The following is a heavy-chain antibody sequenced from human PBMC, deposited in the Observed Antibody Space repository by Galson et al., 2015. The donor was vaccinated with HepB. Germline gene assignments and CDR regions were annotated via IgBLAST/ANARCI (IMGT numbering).Heavy chain of an antibody. CDR1: GFTFSAYA. V-gene: IGHV3-23*01. CDR3: AKGFRLTMVRGIIRGTPFDF. D-gene: IGHD3-10*01. J-gene: IGHJ4*02. Sequence: SLRLSCAASGFTFSAYAMSWVRQAPGKGLEWVSVMSAYGETASYADSVRGRFTISRDNSNNTLYLQVNNLRAEDTAVYYCAKGFRLTMVRGIIRGTPFDFWGQGTLVTVSS. CDR2: MSAYGETA.